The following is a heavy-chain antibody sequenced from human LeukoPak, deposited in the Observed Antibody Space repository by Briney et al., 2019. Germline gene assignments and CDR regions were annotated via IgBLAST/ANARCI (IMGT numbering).Heavy chain of an antibody. CDR3: VKGVEGAMVFGGDY. V-gene: IGHV3-64D*06. CDR1: GFTFSSYA. CDR2: ISSNGGST. D-gene: IGHD3/OR15-3a*01. Sequence: PGGSLRLSCSASGFTFSSYAMHWVRQAPGKGLEYVSAISSNGGSTYYADSVKGRFTISRDNSKNTLYLQMSSLRAEGTAVYYSVKGVEGAMVFGGDYWGQGTLVTVSS. J-gene: IGHJ4*02.